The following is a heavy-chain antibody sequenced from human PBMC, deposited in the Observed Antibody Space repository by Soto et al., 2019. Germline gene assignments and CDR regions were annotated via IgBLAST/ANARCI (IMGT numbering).Heavy chain of an antibody. V-gene: IGHV3-23*01. CDR1: GFIFSNSA. CDR3: ATGPTIFGVVITFEYYYGLDV. D-gene: IGHD3-3*01. J-gene: IGHJ6*02. CDR2: ISGSGSST. Sequence: GGSLRLSCAASGFIFSNSAMSWVRQPPGKGLEWVSAISGSGSSTYYADSVKGRFTISRDNSKNTLYLQVISLSHQETAVYYCATGPTIFGVVITFEYYYGLDVWGQGSTVAVYS.